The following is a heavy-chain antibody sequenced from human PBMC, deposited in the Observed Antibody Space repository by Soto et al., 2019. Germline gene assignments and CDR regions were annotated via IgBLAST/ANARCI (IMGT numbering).Heavy chain of an antibody. J-gene: IGHJ4*02. D-gene: IGHD5-18*01. V-gene: IGHV3-33*06. CDR2: IWYDGSDK. CDR1: GFSFSSYG. CDR3: AKFVETAITYFDD. Sequence: GGSLRLSCAASGFSFSSYGMHWVRQAPGKGLEWVSLIWYDGSDKYYADSVKGRFTISRDNSKNTLHLQMDSLRADDTAIYYCAKFVETAITYFDDWGQGTLVTVSS.